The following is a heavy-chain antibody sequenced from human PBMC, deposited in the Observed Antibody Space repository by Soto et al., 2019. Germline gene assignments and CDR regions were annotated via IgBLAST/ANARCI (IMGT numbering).Heavy chain of an antibody. CDR1: GGSISSSSYY. CDR2: IYYSGST. J-gene: IGHJ5*02. Sequence: PSETLSLTCTVSGGSISSSSYYWGWIRQPPGKGLEWIGSIYYSGSTHYNPSLKSRVTISVDTSKNQFSLKLSSVTAADTAVYYCARVRTGDIVVVVAATPWFDPWGQGTLVTVSS. V-gene: IGHV4-39*01. D-gene: IGHD2-15*01. CDR3: ARVRTGDIVVVVAATPWFDP.